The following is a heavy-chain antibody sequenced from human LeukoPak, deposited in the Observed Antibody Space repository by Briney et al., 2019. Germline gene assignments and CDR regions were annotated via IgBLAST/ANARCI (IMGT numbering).Heavy chain of an antibody. CDR3: ARKDGSDDAFDV. CDR1: GFTFSTYS. Sequence: GESLKISCAASGFTFSTYSMTWVRQAPGKGLEWVSSISSSGSYIYYADSVKGRFTISRDNAKNSLDLRMNSLGADDTAVYYCARKDGSDDAFDVWGQGTMVTVSS. D-gene: IGHD5-24*01. V-gene: IGHV3-21*01. J-gene: IGHJ3*01. CDR2: ISSSGSYI.